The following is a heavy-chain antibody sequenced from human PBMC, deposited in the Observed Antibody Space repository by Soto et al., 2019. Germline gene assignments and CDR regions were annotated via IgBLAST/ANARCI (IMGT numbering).Heavy chain of an antibody. D-gene: IGHD2-2*01. CDR2: IYPGDSDT. CDR1: GYSFTSYW. V-gene: IGHV5-51*01. Sequence: PGESLKISCKGSGYSFTSYWIGWVRQMPGKGLEWMGIIYPGDSDTRYSPSFQGQVTISADKSISTAYLQWSSLKASDTVMYYCARHLSDCSSTSCPANSYYYYGMDVWGQGTTVTVS. CDR3: ARHLSDCSSTSCPANSYYYYGMDV. J-gene: IGHJ6*02.